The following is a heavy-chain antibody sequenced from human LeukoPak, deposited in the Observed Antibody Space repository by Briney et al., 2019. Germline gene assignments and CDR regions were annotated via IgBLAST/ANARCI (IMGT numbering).Heavy chain of an antibody. CDR2: IYISGTT. D-gene: IGHD3-22*01. CDR3: ARDEAGSGYIDY. J-gene: IGHJ4*01. CDR1: GGSISSYC. Sequence: SETLSLTCTVSGGSISSYCWSWIRQPPGKGLEWIGRIYISGTTNYNSSLKSRITMSLDTSKNRLSLKLSSVTAADTAVYYCARDEAGSGYIDYWGQGTLVTVSS. V-gene: IGHV4-4*07.